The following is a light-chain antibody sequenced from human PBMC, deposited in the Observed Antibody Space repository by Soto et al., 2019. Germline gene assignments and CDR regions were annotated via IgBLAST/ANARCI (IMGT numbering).Light chain of an antibody. J-gene: IGLJ1*01. V-gene: IGLV2-14*01. CDR1: SSDVGGYNY. Sequence: QSVLTQPVSVSGSPGQSTAISCTGTSSDVGGYNYVSWYQQHPGKAPKLMVYDVSNRPSGVSNRFSGSKSGNTASLTISGLQAEDEADYYCSSYTSSSTYVFGTGTKVTVL. CDR3: SSYTSSSTYV. CDR2: DVS.